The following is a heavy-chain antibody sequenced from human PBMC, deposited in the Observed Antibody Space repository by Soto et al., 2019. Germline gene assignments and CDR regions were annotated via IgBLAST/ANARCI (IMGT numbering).Heavy chain of an antibody. Sequence: PSETLSLTCTVSGGSISRSSYYWGWIRQPPGKGLEWIGSIYYSGSTYYNPSLKSRVTISVDTSKNQFSLKLSSVTAADTAVYYCARSPSLVGATVFDYWGQGTLVTVSS. V-gene: IGHV4-39*01. CDR2: IYYSGST. D-gene: IGHD1-26*01. CDR1: GGSISRSSYY. CDR3: ARSPSLVGATVFDY. J-gene: IGHJ4*02.